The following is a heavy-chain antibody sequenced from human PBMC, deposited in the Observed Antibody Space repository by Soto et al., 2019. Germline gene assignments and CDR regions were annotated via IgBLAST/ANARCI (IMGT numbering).Heavy chain of an antibody. CDR2: ISYDGSSK. J-gene: IGHJ6*02. Sequence: GGSLRLSCAASGFTFSTYGIHWVRQAPGKGLEWVAVISYDGSSKYYADSVKGRFTISRDNSKNTLYLQMNSLSAEDTAVYFCAKCNLDYYYYYAMDVWGQGTTVTVSS. V-gene: IGHV3-30*18. CDR3: AKCNLDYYYYYAMDV. CDR1: GFTFSTYG.